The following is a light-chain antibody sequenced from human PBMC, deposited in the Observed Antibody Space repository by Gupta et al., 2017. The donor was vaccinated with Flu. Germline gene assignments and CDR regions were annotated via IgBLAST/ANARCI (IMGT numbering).Light chain of an antibody. CDR1: QEIKNG. V-gene: IGKV1-17*02. Sequence: PVALSESIRDRVTITRRASQEIKNGLGWYQQMQERAPRRLIYAKSQSESGVATRFCGSGSGTEFTLTVDYQHPEDFASYYCLQHNSYPQTFGQGTKVEIK. CDR2: AKS. CDR3: LQHNSYPQT. J-gene: IGKJ1*01.